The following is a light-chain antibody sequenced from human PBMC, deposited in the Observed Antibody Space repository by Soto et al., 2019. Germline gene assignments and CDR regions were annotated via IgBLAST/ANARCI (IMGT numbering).Light chain of an antibody. CDR3: QPYNNWPLT. CDR1: QSVSSNY. Sequence: EIVLTQSPGTLSLSPGERATLSCRTNQSVSSNYLAWYQQKPGQPPRLLIYDASNRATGIPARFSGSGSGTDFTLTISSLEPEDFAVYYCQPYNNWPLTFGGGTKVDIK. V-gene: IGKV3-11*01. J-gene: IGKJ4*01. CDR2: DAS.